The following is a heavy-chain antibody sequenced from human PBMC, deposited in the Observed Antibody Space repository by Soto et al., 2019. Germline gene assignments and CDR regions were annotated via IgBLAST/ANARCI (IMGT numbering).Heavy chain of an antibody. Sequence: SETLSLTCAVSGASISGSYYYWAWLRQSPGKGPEWIGSVFYTGLTSYNPSLESRVSVSVDTSKSQFSLKLSAVTAADTAVYYCATSQKGYDWNYFDHWGQGALVTVSS. CDR2: VFYTGLT. CDR3: ATSQKGYDWNYFDH. CDR1: GASISGSYYY. J-gene: IGHJ4*02. D-gene: IGHD1-20*01. V-gene: IGHV4-39*01.